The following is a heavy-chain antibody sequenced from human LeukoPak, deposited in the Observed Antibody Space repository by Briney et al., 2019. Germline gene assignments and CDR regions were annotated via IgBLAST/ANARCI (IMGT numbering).Heavy chain of an antibody. CDR1: GGSIGSYY. V-gene: IGHV4-59*01. Sequence: SETLSLTCTVSGGSIGSYYWSWIRQPPGKGLEWIGYIYYSGSTNYNPSLKSRVTISVDTSKNQFSLKLSSVTAADTAVYYCARGRGRSNYYYYTVWTSGAKGPRSPSP. J-gene: IGHJ6*02. CDR2: IYYSGST. CDR3: ARGRGRSNYYYYTVWTS. D-gene: IGHD3-16*01.